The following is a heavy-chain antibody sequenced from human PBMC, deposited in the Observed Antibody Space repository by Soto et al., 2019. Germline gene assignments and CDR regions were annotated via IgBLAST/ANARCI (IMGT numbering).Heavy chain of an antibody. Sequence: GGSLRLSCAASGFTFSSYWMSWVRQAPGKGLEWVANIKQDGSEKYYVDSVKGRFTISRGHAKNSLYLQMNSLRAEDTAVYYCASARADYYDSSGYRLGYWGQGTLVTVSS. V-gene: IGHV3-7*02. CDR3: ASARADYYDSSGYRLGY. CDR2: IKQDGSEK. J-gene: IGHJ4*02. D-gene: IGHD3-22*01. CDR1: GFTFSSYW.